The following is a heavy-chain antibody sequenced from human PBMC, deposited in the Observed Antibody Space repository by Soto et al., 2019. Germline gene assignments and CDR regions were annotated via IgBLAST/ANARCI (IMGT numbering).Heavy chain of an antibody. Sequence: GGSLRLSCAASGFTFSSYSMNWVRQAPGKGLEWVSSISSSSSYIYYADSVKGRFTISRDNAKNSLYLQMNSLRAEDTAVYYCARDNYSNRFGPRPYYYYMDVWGKGTTVTVSS. V-gene: IGHV3-21*01. J-gene: IGHJ6*03. D-gene: IGHD4-4*01. CDR3: ARDNYSNRFGPRPYYYYMDV. CDR1: GFTFSSYS. CDR2: ISSSSSYI.